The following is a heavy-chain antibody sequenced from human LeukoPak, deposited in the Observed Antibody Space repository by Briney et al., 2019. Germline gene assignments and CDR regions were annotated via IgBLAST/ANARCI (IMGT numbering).Heavy chain of an antibody. V-gene: IGHV3-23*01. CDR2: ISGSGGST. J-gene: IGHJ4*02. Sequence: GGSLRLSCAASGFTFSSYAMSWVRQAPGKGLEWVSAISGSGGSTYYADSVKGRFTISRDNSKNSLYLQMNSLRAEDTALYYCAKDIRPENWNYSPGFDYWGQGTLVTVSS. CDR1: GFTFSSYA. CDR3: AKDIRPENWNYSPGFDY. D-gene: IGHD1-7*01.